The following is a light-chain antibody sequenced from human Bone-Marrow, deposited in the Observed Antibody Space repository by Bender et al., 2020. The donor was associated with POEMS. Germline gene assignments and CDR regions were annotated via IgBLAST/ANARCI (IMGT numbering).Light chain of an antibody. J-gene: IGLJ2*01. Sequence: QSVLTQPPSASGTPGQRVTISCSGSSSNIGTNPVNWYQQLPGTAPKLLIYINNQRPSGVPARFSGSKSGTSASLAIAGLQAEDEADYYCQSYDSSLSGYVVFGGGTKLTVL. CDR1: SSNIGTNP. CDR2: INN. CDR3: QSYDSSLSGYVV. V-gene: IGLV1-44*01.